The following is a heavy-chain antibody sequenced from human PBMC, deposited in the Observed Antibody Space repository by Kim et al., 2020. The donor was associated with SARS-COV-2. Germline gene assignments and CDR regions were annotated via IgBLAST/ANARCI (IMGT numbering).Heavy chain of an antibody. V-gene: IGHV1-18*01. CDR2: ISAYNGNT. CDR1: GYTFNSYG. D-gene: IGHD3-3*01. CDR3: ARQDGRMTIFGVVNPIDY. Sequence: ASVKVSCKASGYTFNSYGISWVRQDPGQGREGMGWISAYNGNTNYAQKRQGRVTMTTDTSTSTAYMVLRSLRCDDTAVYYGARQDGRMTIFGVVNPIDYWGQGALATVSS. J-gene: IGHJ4*02.